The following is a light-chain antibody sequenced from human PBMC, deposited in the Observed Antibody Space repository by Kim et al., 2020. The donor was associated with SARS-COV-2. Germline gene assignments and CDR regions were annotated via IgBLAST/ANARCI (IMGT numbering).Light chain of an antibody. J-gene: IGLJ2*01. V-gene: IGLV2-8*01. Sequence: SVTLSCTGTISDVGGYDYVYWYQQHPGKAPKLMIYEVNKRPSGVPDRFSGSKSGNTASLTVSGLQAEDEADYYCSSYAGSNNFGVFGGGTQLTVL. CDR2: EVN. CDR3: SSYAGSNNFGV. CDR1: ISDVGGYDY.